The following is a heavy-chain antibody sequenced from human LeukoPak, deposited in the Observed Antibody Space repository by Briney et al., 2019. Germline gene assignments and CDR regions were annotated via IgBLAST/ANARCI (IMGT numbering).Heavy chain of an antibody. D-gene: IGHD3-3*01. V-gene: IGHV3-23*01. CDR1: GFTFSSYA. CDR3: AKRDNNDYYTGLHVFDV. Sequence: GGSLRLSCAASGFTFSSYAMTWVRQTPGKGLEWVSGISGSGDATYYADSVRGRFTISRDNSKNTVDLQMNSLRAEDTAIYYCAKRDNNDYYTGLHVFDVWGQRTMVTV. J-gene: IGHJ3*01. CDR2: ISGSGDAT.